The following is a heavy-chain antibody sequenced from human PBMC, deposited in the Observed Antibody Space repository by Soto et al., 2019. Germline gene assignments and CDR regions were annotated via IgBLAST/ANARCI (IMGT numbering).Heavy chain of an antibody. CDR3: AKERGYGANTYYFDH. CDR1: GFSLTSYA. Sequence: EVLLLESGGGLVQPGGSLRLSCAVSGFSLTSYALTWVRQPPGKGLEWVSSISGSDGGRYYADSVKGLFTLSRDNSKNMLYLQMNSLRAEVTGIYFFAKERGYGANTYYFDHWGQGTLVTVSS. J-gene: IGHJ4*02. V-gene: IGHV3-23*01. CDR2: ISGSDGGR. D-gene: IGHD4-17*01.